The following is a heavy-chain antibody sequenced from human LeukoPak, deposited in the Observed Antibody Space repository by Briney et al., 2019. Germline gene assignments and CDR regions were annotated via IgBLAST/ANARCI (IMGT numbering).Heavy chain of an antibody. D-gene: IGHD5-18*01. J-gene: IGHJ4*02. CDR3: ARGRGYSYVLDY. Sequence: PSETLSLTCAVYGGSFSGYYWSWIRQPPGKGLEWIGEINHSGSTNYNPSLKSRVTISVDTSKNQFPLKLSSVTAADTAVYYCARGRGYSYVLDYWGQGTLVTVSS. V-gene: IGHV4-34*01. CDR2: INHSGST. CDR1: GGSFSGYY.